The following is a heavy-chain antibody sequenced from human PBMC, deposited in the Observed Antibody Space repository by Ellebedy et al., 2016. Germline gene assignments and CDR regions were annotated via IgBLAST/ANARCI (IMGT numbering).Heavy chain of an antibody. V-gene: IGHV3-11*01. D-gene: IGHD4-23*01. CDR3: ARGSTVVTSAEYFQH. Sequence: GESLKISCAASGFTFSDYYMSWIRQAPGKGLEWVSYISSSGSTIYYADSVKGRFTISRDNAKNSLYLQMNSLRAEDTAVYYCARGSTVVTSAEYFQHWGQGTLVTVSS. CDR2: ISSSGSTI. CDR1: GFTFSDYY. J-gene: IGHJ1*01.